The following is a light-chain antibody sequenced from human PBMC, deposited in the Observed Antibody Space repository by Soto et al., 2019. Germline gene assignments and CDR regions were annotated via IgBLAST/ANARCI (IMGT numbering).Light chain of an antibody. V-gene: IGKV3-20*01. CDR2: GAS. CDR3: QQSGSSPGT. CDR1: QSISSY. Sequence: EIVLTQSPGTLSLSPGEIATLSCRASQSISSYLAWYQQKPGQAPRLLIYGASSRATGIPDRFSGSGSVTEFSLTITRLEPADFAVYYCQQSGSSPGTFGQGTKMEIK. J-gene: IGKJ2*01.